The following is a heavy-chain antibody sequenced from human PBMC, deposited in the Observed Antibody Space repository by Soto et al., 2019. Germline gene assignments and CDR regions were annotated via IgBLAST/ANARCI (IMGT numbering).Heavy chain of an antibody. CDR1: GFTFSSYG. V-gene: IGHV3-33*01. D-gene: IGHD3-22*01. J-gene: IGHJ3*02. CDR2: IWCDGSNK. Sequence: GGSLRLSCAASGFTFSSYGMHWVRQAPGKGLEWVAVIWCDGSNKYYADSVKGRFTISRDNSKNTLYLQMNSLRAEDTAVYYCARDGTGYYGAFDIWGQGTMVTVSS. CDR3: ARDGTGYYGAFDI.